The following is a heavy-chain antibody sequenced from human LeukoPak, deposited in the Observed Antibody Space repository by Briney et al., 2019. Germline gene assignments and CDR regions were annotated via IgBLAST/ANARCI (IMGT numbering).Heavy chain of an antibody. Sequence: SETLSLTCTVSGYSISSGYYWGWIRQPPGKGLEWIGSIYHSGSTYYNPSLKSRVTISVDTSKNQFSLKLSSVTAADTAVYYCARDSTTSIGEKVDYWGQGTLVTVSS. CDR3: ARDSTTSIGEKVDY. CDR1: GYSISSGYY. V-gene: IGHV4-38-2*02. CDR2: IYHSGST. J-gene: IGHJ4*02. D-gene: IGHD4-17*01.